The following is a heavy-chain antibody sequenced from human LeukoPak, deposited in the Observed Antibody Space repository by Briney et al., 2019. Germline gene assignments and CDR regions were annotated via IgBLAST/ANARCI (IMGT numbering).Heavy chain of an antibody. D-gene: IGHD1-26*01. CDR1: GGSISSYY. Sequence: SETLSLTCTVSGGSISSYYWSWIRQPPGKGLEWIGYIYYSGSTNCNPSLKSRVTISVDTSKNQFSLKLSSVTAADTAVYYCARQGRVLWELLGYFDYWGQGTLVTVSS. CDR3: ARQGRVLWELLGYFDY. J-gene: IGHJ4*02. V-gene: IGHV4-59*08. CDR2: IYYSGST.